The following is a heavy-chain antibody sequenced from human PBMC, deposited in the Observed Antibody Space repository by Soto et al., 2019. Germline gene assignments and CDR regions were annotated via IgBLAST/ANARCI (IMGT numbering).Heavy chain of an antibody. CDR2: IYWDDGR. CDR3: AHRVLRTVFGLVTTTAIYFDF. V-gene: IGHV2-5*02. Sequence: QITLNESVTTSVKPRYTLTLTCTFFGFSFTTIGVGVGWIRQSPGRAPEWLALIYWDDGRGYSPSLKSRLAITKDTSKNQVVLTMADLDPADTVTYYCAHRVLRTVFGLVTTTAIYFDFWGQGTPVAVSS. J-gene: IGHJ4*02. CDR1: GFSFTTIGVG. D-gene: IGHD3-3*01.